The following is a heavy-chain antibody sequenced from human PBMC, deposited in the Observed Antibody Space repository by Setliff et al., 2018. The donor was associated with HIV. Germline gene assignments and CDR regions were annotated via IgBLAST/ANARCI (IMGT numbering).Heavy chain of an antibody. CDR2: TYYDGST. V-gene: IGHV4-4*02. J-gene: IGHJ4*02. CDR1: GASISGPNW. CDR3: GRWGHGYNSYDH. Sequence: PSETLSLTCAVSGASISGPNWWHWVRQPPGKGLEWIGTTYYDGSTIYNPSLNSRVTMSVDTSKNQFSLTLRSLTAADTAVYYCGRWGHGYNSYDHWGQGTLVTVSS. D-gene: IGHD5-12*01.